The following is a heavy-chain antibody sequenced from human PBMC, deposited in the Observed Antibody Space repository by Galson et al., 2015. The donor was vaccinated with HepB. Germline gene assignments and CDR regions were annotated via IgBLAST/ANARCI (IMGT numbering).Heavy chain of an antibody. V-gene: IGHV4-4*07. CDR1: NGPISSYY. CDR3: ARAAGTAAVPYYYGMDI. D-gene: IGHD6-13*01. CDR2: VYISGST. Sequence: SETLSLTCIVSNGPISSYYWSWIRQPAGKGLEWIGRVYISGSTNYNPSLKSRVTMSVDTSKNQFSLKLSSVTAADTAVYYCARAAGTAAVPYYYGMDIWGQGTTVTVSS. J-gene: IGHJ6*02.